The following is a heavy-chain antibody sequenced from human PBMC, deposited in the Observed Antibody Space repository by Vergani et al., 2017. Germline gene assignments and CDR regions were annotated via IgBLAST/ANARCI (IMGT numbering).Heavy chain of an antibody. CDR1: GYSISSGYY. J-gene: IGHJ4*02. V-gene: IGHV4-38-2*02. Sequence: QVQLPQSGPGLVKPSETLSLTCSVSGYSISSGYYWGWVRQSPGKGLEWIASIYHTGSTYYNPSLESRVTISVDTSKNQFSLNVTSVSAADTAVYYCARFHYDVFTVSASYFDYWGQGTLVTVSS. CDR2: IYHTGST. D-gene: IGHD3-9*01. CDR3: ARFHYDVFTVSASYFDY.